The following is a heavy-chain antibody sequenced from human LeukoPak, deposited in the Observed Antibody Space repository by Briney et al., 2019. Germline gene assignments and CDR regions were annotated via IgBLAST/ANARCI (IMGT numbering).Heavy chain of an antibody. J-gene: IGHJ5*02. Sequence: PGASLILSSAASGFTISSYAMHWVRQAPGKGLEWVAVISYDGSNKYYADSVKGRFTISRDNSKNTLYLQMNGLRAEDTAVYYCARDYYDGTLFTWGQGTLVTVSS. V-gene: IGHV3-30*04. CDR3: ARDYYDGTLFT. D-gene: IGHD3-22*01. CDR1: GFTISSYA. CDR2: ISYDGSNK.